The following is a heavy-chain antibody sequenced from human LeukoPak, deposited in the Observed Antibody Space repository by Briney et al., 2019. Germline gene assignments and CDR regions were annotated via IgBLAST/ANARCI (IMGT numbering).Heavy chain of an antibody. D-gene: IGHD2-2*01. CDR2: IIPIFGTA. V-gene: IGHV1-69*05. CDR3: ARDVVSMSPGHYYYYMDV. J-gene: IGHJ6*03. CDR1: GGTFSSYA. Sequence: SVKVSCKASGGTFSSYAISWVRQAPGQGLEWMGRIIPIFGTANYAQKFQGGVTITTDESTSTAYMELSSLRSEDTAVYYCARDVVSMSPGHYYYYMDVWSKGTTVTVSS.